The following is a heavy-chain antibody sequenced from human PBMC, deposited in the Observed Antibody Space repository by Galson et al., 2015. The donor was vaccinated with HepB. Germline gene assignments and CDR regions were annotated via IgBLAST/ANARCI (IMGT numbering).Heavy chain of an antibody. CDR3: AREQLRGYYYYFGMDV. CDR1: GFTFTSYW. CDR2: IKQDGSEK. D-gene: IGHD6-19*01. J-gene: IGHJ6*02. Sequence: SLRLSCAASGFTFTSYWMTWVRQAPGKGLQWVANIKQDGSEKFYVDSVKGRFTISRDNAKNSLHLQMNSLRAEDTAVYYCAREQLRGYYYYFGMDVWGQGTTVTVSS. V-gene: IGHV3-7*03.